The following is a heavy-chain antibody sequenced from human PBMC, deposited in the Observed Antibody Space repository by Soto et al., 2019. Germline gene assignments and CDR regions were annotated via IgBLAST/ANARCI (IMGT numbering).Heavy chain of an antibody. D-gene: IGHD6-13*01. Sequence: ASVKVSCKASGYTFTGYYMHWVRQAPGQGLEWMGWINPNSGGTNYAQEFQGWVTMTRDTSISTAYMELSRLRSDDTAVYYCARSAVAAAGYIDYWGQGTLVTVSS. CDR2: INPNSGGT. J-gene: IGHJ4*02. CDR3: ARSAVAAAGYIDY. V-gene: IGHV1-2*04. CDR1: GYTFTGYY.